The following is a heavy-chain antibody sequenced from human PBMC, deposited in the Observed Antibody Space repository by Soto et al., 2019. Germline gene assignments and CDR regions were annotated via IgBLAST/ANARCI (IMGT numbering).Heavy chain of an antibody. CDR1: GGTFSSYT. CDR2: IIPILGIA. CDR3: ASRYDSSDY. Sequence: QVQLVQSGAEVKKPGSSVKVSCKASGGTFSSYTISWVRQAPGQGLEWMGRIIPILGIANYAQKVQGRVTLTADKSTRTAYMELSSLRSEDTAVYYCASRYDSSDYWGKGTLVTVSS. D-gene: IGHD3-22*01. V-gene: IGHV1-69*02. J-gene: IGHJ4*02.